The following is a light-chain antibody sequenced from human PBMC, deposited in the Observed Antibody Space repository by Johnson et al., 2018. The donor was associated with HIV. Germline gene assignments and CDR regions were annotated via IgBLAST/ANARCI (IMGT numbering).Light chain of an antibody. CDR2: ENN. V-gene: IGLV1-51*02. Sequence: QSVLTQPPSVSAAAGQKVTISCSGSSSNIGSHYVSWYQQFPGTAPKLLIYENNKRSSGIPDRFSGSKSGTSATLGITGLQTGDEADYYCGTWDSSLSGGVFGSGTKVTVL. J-gene: IGLJ1*01. CDR3: GTWDSSLSGGV. CDR1: SSNIGSHY.